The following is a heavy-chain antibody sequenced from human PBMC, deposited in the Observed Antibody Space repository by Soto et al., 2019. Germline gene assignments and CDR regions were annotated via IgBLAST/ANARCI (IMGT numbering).Heavy chain of an antibody. CDR1: GYSFTSYW. Sequence: ESLKISCKGSGYSFTSYWVGWVRQMPGKGLEWMGIVYPGDSDTRYSPSFQGQVTISADKSISTAYLQWSSLKASDTAMYYCARHPLSTVVTAFDYWGQGTLVTVSS. CDR2: VYPGDSDT. D-gene: IGHD2-15*01. J-gene: IGHJ4*02. CDR3: ARHPLSTVVTAFDY. V-gene: IGHV5-51*01.